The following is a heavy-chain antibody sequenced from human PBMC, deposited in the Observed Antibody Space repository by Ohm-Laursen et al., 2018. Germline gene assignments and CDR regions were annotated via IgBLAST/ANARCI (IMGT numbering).Heavy chain of an antibody. Sequence: SLRLSCAASGDAFRSYAMSWVRQAPGKGLEWVSNIYSGGRINYADSVKGRFTISRDNSKNTLYLQMNSLRAEDTAVYYCAKGSGYYFDYEGQGTLVTVSS. D-gene: IGHD3-3*01. V-gene: IGHV3-23*05. CDR1: GDAFRSYA. CDR3: AKGSGYYFDY. J-gene: IGHJ4*02. CDR2: IYSGGRI.